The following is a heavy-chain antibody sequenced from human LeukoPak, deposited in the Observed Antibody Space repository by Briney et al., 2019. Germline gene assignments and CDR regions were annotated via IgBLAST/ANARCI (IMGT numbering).Heavy chain of an antibody. CDR2: IHYSGSA. CDR3: ARQPYSYSNYGGYFDY. V-gene: IGHV4-59*08. D-gene: IGHD4-11*01. Sequence: SETLSLTCTVSNGPINTYQWSWIRQPPGKGLEWIGNIHYSGSANYNPSLKSRVTISVDTSKNQFSLKLSPVTAADTAVYYCARQPYSYSNYGGYFDYWGQGTLVTVSS. CDR1: NGPINTYQ. J-gene: IGHJ4*02.